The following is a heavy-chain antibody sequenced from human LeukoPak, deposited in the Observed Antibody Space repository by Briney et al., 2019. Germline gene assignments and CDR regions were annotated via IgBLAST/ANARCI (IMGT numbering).Heavy chain of an antibody. J-gene: IGHJ5*02. V-gene: IGHV4-39*01. Sequence: SETLSLTCTVSGGSISSSSYYWGWIRQPPGKGLEWIGSIYYSGSTYYNPSLKSRVTISVDTSKNQFSPKLSSVTAADTAVYYYARTRRLYCSSTSCYGGDFGPWGQGTLVTVSS. D-gene: IGHD2-2*01. CDR3: ARTRRLYCSSTSCYGGDFGP. CDR2: IYYSGST. CDR1: GGSISSSSYY.